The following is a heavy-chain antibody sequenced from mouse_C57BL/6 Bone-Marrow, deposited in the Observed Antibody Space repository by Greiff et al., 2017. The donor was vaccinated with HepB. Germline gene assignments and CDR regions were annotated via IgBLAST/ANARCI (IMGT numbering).Heavy chain of an antibody. Sequence: EVMLVESGGGLVKPGGSLKLSCAASGYTFSSYAMSWVRQTPEQRLEWVATISDGGSYTYYPDNVKGRFTITGDKAKNNPYLQMSHLKSENTAMYYCARDQYTYGSSSGYFDVWGTGTTVTVSS. CDR1: GYTFSSYA. CDR2: ISDGGSYT. J-gene: IGHJ1*03. CDR3: ARDQYTYGSSSGYFDV. D-gene: IGHD1-1*01. V-gene: IGHV5-4*01.